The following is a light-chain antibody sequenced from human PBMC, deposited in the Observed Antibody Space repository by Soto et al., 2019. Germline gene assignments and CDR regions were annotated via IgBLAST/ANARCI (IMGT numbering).Light chain of an antibody. J-gene: IGKJ1*01. Sequence: DIQMTHSPSTLSGSVGSRFNITCRASQTISTWLAWYQQKKGEAPKLLIYKASTLEVGVPSRFSGSGYGTDLTLTINTMQTADFATYYCQQYNSYPWTFGQGTKVDI. V-gene: IGKV1-5*03. CDR1: QTISTW. CDR2: KAS. CDR3: QQYNSYPWT.